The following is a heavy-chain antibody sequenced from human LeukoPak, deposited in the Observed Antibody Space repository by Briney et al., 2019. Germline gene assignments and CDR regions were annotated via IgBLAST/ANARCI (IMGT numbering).Heavy chain of an antibody. Sequence: PAGSLRVSCAASGFTFSSYAMSWVRQAPGKGLEWVSANSGSGESTYYAESVKGRFTISRDNSKNTLYLQMNSLRAEDTAVYYCAKLVRNYYGSGSYYFDYWGQGTLVTVSS. CDR2: NSGSGEST. CDR1: GFTFSSYA. CDR3: AKLVRNYYGSGSYYFDY. V-gene: IGHV3-23*01. D-gene: IGHD3-10*01. J-gene: IGHJ4*02.